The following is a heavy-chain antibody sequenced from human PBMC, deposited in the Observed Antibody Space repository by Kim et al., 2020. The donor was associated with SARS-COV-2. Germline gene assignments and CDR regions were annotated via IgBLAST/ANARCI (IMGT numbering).Heavy chain of an antibody. CDR1: GFTFSSYN. D-gene: IGHD4-17*01. CDR2: ISGSSSYI. J-gene: IGHJ4*02. Sequence: GGSLRLSCAASGFTFSSYNMNWVRQAPGKGLEWVSYISGSSSYIYYADSVKGRFTISRDNAKNSLYLQMNSLRAEDTAVYYCARDSLGTVTNLPDYRGQGTLVTVSS. CDR3: ARDSLGTVTNLPDY. V-gene: IGHV3-21*01.